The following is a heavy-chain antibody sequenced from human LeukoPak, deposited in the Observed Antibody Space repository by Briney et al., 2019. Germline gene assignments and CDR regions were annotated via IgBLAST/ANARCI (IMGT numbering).Heavy chain of an antibody. Sequence: GSLRLSCAASGFTFSSYAMSWVRQAPGKGLEWVSAISGSGGSTYYADSVKDRFTISRDNSKNTLYLQMNSLRAEDTAVYYCANLDYYYYGMDVWGQGTTVTVSS. V-gene: IGHV3-23*01. J-gene: IGHJ6*02. CDR3: ANLDYYYYGMDV. CDR1: GFTFSSYA. CDR2: ISGSGGST.